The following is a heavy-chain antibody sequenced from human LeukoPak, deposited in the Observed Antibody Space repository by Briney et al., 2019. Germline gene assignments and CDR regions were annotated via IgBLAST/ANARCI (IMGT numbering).Heavy chain of an antibody. J-gene: IGHJ5*01. CDR1: GFTVSSHA. V-gene: IGHV3-23*01. CDR2: IGGAGDT. CDR3: VKDYCHGGFCPFPFFDS. Sequence: GGSLRLSCAVSGFTVSSHAMSWVRQASGKGLEWVSLIGGAGDTFYADSVKGRFVLSRDDSRNTVYLQMNSLRAEDTATYYCVKDYCHGGFCPFPFFDSWGQGTLVTVSS. D-gene: IGHD2-15*01.